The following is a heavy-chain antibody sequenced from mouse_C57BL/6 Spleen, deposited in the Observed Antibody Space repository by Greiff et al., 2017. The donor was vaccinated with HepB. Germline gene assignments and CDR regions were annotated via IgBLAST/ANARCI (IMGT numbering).Heavy chain of an antibody. J-gene: IGHJ4*01. Sequence: EVQLQESVAELVRPGASVKLSCTASGFNIKNTYMHWVKQRPEQGLEWIGRIDPANGNTKYAPKFQGKATITADPSSNTAYLQLSSLTSAYTAIYYCARWVHYYGSSPYAMDYWGQGTSVTVSS. V-gene: IGHV14-3*01. D-gene: IGHD1-1*01. CDR1: GFNIKNTY. CDR3: ARWVHYYGSSPYAMDY. CDR2: IDPANGNT.